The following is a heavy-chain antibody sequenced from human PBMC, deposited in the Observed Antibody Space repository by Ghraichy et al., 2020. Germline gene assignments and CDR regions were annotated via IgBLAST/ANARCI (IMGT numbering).Heavy chain of an antibody. D-gene: IGHD2-15*01. CDR3: ARKAGSSLSYYYYGMDV. CDR1: GFTFSSYG. CDR2: IWYDGSNK. Sequence: GGSLRLSCAASGFTFSSYGMHWVRQAPGKGLEWVAVIWYDGSNKYYADSVKGRFTISRDNSKNTLYLQMNSLRAEDTAVYYCARKAGSSLSYYYYGMDVWGQGTTVTVSS. V-gene: IGHV3-33*01. J-gene: IGHJ6*02.